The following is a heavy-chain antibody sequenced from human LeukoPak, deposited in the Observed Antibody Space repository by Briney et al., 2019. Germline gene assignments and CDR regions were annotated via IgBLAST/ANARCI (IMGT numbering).Heavy chain of an antibody. CDR1: GGSIRSYS. CDR3: ARRYCSGGNCYADV. J-gene: IGHJ6*03. D-gene: IGHD2-15*01. CDR2: IYFSGNT. V-gene: IGHV4-59*08. Sequence: SETLSLTCTVSGGSIRSYSWSWVRQPPGKGLEWIGYIYFSGNTNYNPSLKSRVTISVDTSKNQFSLKLSSVTAADTAVYYCARRYCSGGNCYADVWGKGITVTVSS.